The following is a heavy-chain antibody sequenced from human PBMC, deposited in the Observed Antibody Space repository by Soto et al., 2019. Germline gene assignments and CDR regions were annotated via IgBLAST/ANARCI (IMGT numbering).Heavy chain of an antibody. CDR1: GYTFIGYD. CDR3: PGAAMVGGLIPAYNWFDP. Sequence: QVQLVQSGAEVRKPGASVKVSCKASGYTFIGYDINWVRQATGQGLEWMGWMNPNSGNTGYAQKFRGRVTMTRNTSISPAYRELSSRKSEDPAVYYCPGAAMVGGLIPAYNWFDPWGQGTLVTVSS. J-gene: IGHJ5*02. CDR2: MNPNSGNT. D-gene: IGHD3-10*01. V-gene: IGHV1-8*01.